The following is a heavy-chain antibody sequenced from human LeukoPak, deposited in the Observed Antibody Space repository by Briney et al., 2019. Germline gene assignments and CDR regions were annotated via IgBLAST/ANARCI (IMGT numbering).Heavy chain of an antibody. CDR3: ARRLTQYDCFDP. D-gene: IGHD2-2*01. Sequence: SQTLSLTCAISGDSVSRNSAAWNWIRQSPSRGLEWLGRTYYRSTWYNDNAVSVRGRITVNPDTSKSQFSLHLNSVTPEDTAVYYCARRLTQYDCFDPWGQGILVTVSS. V-gene: IGHV6-1*01. J-gene: IGHJ5*02. CDR1: GDSVSRNSAA. CDR2: TYYRSTWYN.